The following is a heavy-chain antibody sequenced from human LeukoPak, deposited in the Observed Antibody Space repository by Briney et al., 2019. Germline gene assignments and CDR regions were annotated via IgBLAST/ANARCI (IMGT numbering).Heavy chain of an antibody. V-gene: IGHV3-21*01. CDR3: ARAKQQLVRGNWFDP. J-gene: IGHJ5*02. CDR1: GFTFSSYS. Sequence: GGSLRLSCAASGFTFSSYSMNWVRQAPGKGLEWVSSISSSSSYIYYADSVKGRFTISRDNAKNSLYLQMNSLRAEDTAVYYCARAKQQLVRGNWFDPWGQGTLVTVSS. D-gene: IGHD6-13*01. CDR2: ISSSSSYI.